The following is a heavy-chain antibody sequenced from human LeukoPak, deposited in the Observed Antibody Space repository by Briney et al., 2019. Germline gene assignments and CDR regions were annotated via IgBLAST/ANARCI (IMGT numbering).Heavy chain of an antibody. D-gene: IGHD4-17*01. J-gene: IGHJ4*02. CDR2: IYSGGST. CDR3: ASLPTVTTGGYYFDY. Sequence: PGRSLRPSWAASGFTVSSNYMSWVRQAPGKGLEWVSVIYSGGSTYYPDSVKGRFTISRDNSKNTLYLQMNSLRAEDTAVYYCASLPTVTTGGYYFDYWGQGTLVTVSS. CDR1: GFTVSSNY. V-gene: IGHV3-66*01.